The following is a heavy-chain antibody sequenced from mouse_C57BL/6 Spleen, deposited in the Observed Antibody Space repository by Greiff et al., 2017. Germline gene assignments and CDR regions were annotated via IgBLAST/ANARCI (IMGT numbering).Heavy chain of an antibody. CDR2: IDPNSGGT. V-gene: IGHV1-72*01. CDR3: ARPITTVVATDAMDY. Sequence: QVQLQQSGAELVKPGASVKLSCKASGYTFTSYWMHWVKQRPGRGLEWIGRIDPNSGGTKYNEKFKSKATLTVDKPSSTAYMQLSSLTSEDSAVYSCARPITTVVATDAMDYWGQGTSVTVSS. J-gene: IGHJ4*01. D-gene: IGHD1-1*01. CDR1: GYTFTSYW.